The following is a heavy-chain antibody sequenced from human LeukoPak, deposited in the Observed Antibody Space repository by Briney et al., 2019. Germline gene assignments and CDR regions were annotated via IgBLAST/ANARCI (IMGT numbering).Heavy chain of an antibody. Sequence: SETLSLTCAVYGGSFSGYYWTWIRQPPGKGLEWIGEINHSGSTNYNPSLKSRVTISVDTSKNQFSLKLSSVTAADTAVYYCTRGSIAYYYMDVWGKGTTVTISS. V-gene: IGHV4-34*01. J-gene: IGHJ6*03. D-gene: IGHD3-22*01. CDR3: TRGSIAYYYMDV. CDR2: INHSGST. CDR1: GGSFSGYY.